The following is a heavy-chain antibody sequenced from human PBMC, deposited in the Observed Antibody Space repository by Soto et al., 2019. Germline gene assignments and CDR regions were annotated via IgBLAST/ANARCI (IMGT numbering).Heavy chain of an antibody. CDR1: GGSFSGYY. D-gene: IGHD3-16*02. CDR2: INHSGST. J-gene: IGHJ6*02. Sequence: SETLSLTCAVYGGSFSGYYCIWSRHPPCKGLEWIGEINHSGSTNYNPSLKSRVTISVDTSKNQFSLKLSSVTAADTAVYYCARGGLMITFGGVIVASYYYYGMDVWGQGTTVTVSS. CDR3: ARGGLMITFGGVIVASYYYYGMDV. V-gene: IGHV4-34*01.